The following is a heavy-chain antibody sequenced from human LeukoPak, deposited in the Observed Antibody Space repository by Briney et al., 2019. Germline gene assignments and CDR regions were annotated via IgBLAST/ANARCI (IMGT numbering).Heavy chain of an antibody. D-gene: IGHD6-6*01. Sequence: SETLSLTCTVSGGSISTYYWSWIRRPPGKGLEWIAYIHASGPTNYNPSLKGRITISVDTSKNRFSLKLSSVTAADTAVYYCARHDAGIAARPFDNWGQGTLVTVSS. CDR3: ARHDAGIAARPFDN. CDR1: GGSISTYY. V-gene: IGHV4-4*09. CDR2: IHASGPT. J-gene: IGHJ4*02.